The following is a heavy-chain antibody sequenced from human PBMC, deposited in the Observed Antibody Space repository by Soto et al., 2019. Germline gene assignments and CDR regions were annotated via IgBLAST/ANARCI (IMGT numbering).Heavy chain of an antibody. Sequence: GESLKISCKGSGYSFTSYWIGWVRQMPGKGLEWMGIIYPGESDTRYNPYFQGKVTISADKYINTAYLKWSSLNASDTAMYYCARGRKQQLVRRPRSDAFDIWGQGTMVTVSS. J-gene: IGHJ3*02. CDR3: ARGRKQQLVRRPRSDAFDI. CDR1: GYSFTSYW. D-gene: IGHD6-13*01. CDR2: IYPGESDT. V-gene: IGHV5-51*01.